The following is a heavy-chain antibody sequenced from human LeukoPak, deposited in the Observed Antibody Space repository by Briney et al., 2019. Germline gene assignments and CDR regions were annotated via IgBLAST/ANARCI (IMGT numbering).Heavy chain of an antibody. V-gene: IGHV4-61*05. CDR1: GGSITSTSYY. Sequence: SETLSLTCTVSGGSITSTSYYWDWIRQPPGKGLEWIGYIYYSGYTNYNPSLKSRVTISVDTSKNQFSLKLSSVTAADTAVYYCARNDASGSYYNVAFDIWGQGTMVTVSS. D-gene: IGHD3-10*01. CDR2: IYYSGYT. CDR3: ARNDASGSYYNVAFDI. J-gene: IGHJ3*02.